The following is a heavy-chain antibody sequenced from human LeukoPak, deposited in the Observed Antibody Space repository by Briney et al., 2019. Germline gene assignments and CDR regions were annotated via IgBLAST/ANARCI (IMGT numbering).Heavy chain of an antibody. CDR2: MNPNSGNT. CDR1: GYTFTSYD. Sequence: ASVKVSCKASGYTFTSYDINWVRQATGQGLEWMGWMNPNSGNTGYAQKFQGRVTMTRNTSISTAHMELSSLRSEDTAVYYCARGRSKRIAARPFYYYYYMDVWGKGTTVTVSS. CDR3: ARGRSKRIAARPFYYYYYMDV. J-gene: IGHJ6*03. V-gene: IGHV1-8*01. D-gene: IGHD6-6*01.